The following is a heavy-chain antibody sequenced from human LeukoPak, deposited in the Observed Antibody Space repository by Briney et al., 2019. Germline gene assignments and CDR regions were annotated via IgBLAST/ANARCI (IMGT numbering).Heavy chain of an antibody. V-gene: IGHV4-34*01. CDR1: GGSFSGNY. Sequence: PSETLSLTCAVYGGSFSGNYWSWIRQPPGKGLEWIGEINHSGSNNYNPSLKNRVTISVDTSKNQFSLKLSSVTAADTAVYYCARGPTGTYWYFDLWGRGTLVTVSS. CDR2: INHSGSN. J-gene: IGHJ2*01. D-gene: IGHD1-1*01. CDR3: ARGPTGTYWYFDL.